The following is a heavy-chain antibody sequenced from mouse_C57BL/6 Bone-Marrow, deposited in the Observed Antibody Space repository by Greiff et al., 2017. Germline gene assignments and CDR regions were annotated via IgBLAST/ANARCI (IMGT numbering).Heavy chain of an antibody. D-gene: IGHD4-1*01. CDR3: ARRLGRNYFDY. J-gene: IGHJ2*01. V-gene: IGHV1-9*01. CDR1: GYTFTGYW. Sequence: VQLVESGAELMKPGASVKLSCKATGYTFTGYWIEWVKQRPGHGLEWIGEILPGGGSTNYNEKLKGKATFTADTSSNTAYMQLSSLTTEDSAIYYCARRLGRNYFDYWGQGTTLTVSS. CDR2: ILPGGGST.